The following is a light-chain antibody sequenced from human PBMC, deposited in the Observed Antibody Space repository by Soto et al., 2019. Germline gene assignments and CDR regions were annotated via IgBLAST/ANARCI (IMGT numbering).Light chain of an antibody. Sequence: EIVLTQSPGTLSLSPGERATLSCRASQSVSSNYLAWYQQKPGQAPRHLMYGVSSRATGIPDRFSGSGSGTDFTLTISRLEPEDFAVYYCQQYGSSPRTFGQGTKVEIK. J-gene: IGKJ1*01. CDR3: QQYGSSPRT. V-gene: IGKV3-20*01. CDR1: QSVSSNY. CDR2: GVS.